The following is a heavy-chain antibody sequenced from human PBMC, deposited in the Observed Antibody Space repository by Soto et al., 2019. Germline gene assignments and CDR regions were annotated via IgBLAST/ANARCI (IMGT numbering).Heavy chain of an antibody. CDR1: GFTFSSYA. CDR2: ISYDGSNK. D-gene: IGHD6-19*01. Sequence: VGSLRLSCAASGFTFSSYAMHWVRQAPGKGLEWVAVISYDGSNKYYADSVKGRFTISRDNSKNTLYLQMNSLRAEDTAVYYCAREGYSSGFNYYYGMDVWGQGTTVTVSS. J-gene: IGHJ6*02. V-gene: IGHV3-30-3*01. CDR3: AREGYSSGFNYYYGMDV.